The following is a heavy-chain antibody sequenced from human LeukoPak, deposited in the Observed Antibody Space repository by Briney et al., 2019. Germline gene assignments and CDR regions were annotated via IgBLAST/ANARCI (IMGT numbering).Heavy chain of an antibody. D-gene: IGHD3-22*01. CDR3: ARGGIVVVQY. CDR2: ISWNSGSI. J-gene: IGHJ4*02. V-gene: IGHV3-9*01. CDR1: GFTFDDYA. Sequence: PGRSLRLSCAASGFTFDDYAMPWVRQAPGKGLEWVSGISWNSGSIGYADSVKGRFTISRDNAKNSLYLQMNSLRAEDTAVYYCARGGIVVVQYWGQGTLVTVSS.